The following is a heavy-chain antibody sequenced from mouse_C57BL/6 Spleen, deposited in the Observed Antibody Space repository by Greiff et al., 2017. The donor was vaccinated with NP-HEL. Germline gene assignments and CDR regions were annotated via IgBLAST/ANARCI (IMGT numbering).Heavy chain of an antibody. CDR2: INPNNGGT. CDR3: ARRHYGSSSFAY. CDR1: GYTFTDYN. V-gene: IGHV1-18*01. D-gene: IGHD1-1*01. J-gene: IGHJ3*01. Sequence: EVKLQESGPELVKPGASVKIPCKASGYTFTDYNMDWVKQSHGKSLEWIGDINPNNGGTIYNQKFKGKATLTVDKSSSTAYMELRSLTSEDTAVYYCARRHYGSSSFAYWGQGTLVTVSA.